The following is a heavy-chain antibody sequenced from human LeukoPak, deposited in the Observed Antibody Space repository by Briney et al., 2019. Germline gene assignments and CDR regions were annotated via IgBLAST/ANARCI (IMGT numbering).Heavy chain of an antibody. V-gene: IGHV3-11*04. CDR1: GFTFSDYY. CDR2: ISSSGSTI. D-gene: IGHD3-22*01. J-gene: IGHJ3*02. Sequence: GGSLRLSCAASGFTFSDYYMSWIRLAPGEGLEWISYISSSGSTIYYAGSVKGRFTISRDNAKNSLYLQMNSLRAEDTAVYYCASDYDSSVNAFDIWGQGTMVTVSS. CDR3: ASDYDSSVNAFDI.